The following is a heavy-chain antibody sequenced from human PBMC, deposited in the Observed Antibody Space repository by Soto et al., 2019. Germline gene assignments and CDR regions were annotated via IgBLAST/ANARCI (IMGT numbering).Heavy chain of an antibody. CDR1: GYTFTSYG. V-gene: IGHV1-18*01. Sequence: QVRLVQSGAEVKKPGASVKVSCKASGYTFTSYGISWVRQAPGQGLEWMGWISAYNGNTNYAQKLQGRVTMTTTTSPSAAYIELGSLRSDDTAVYYCAITTPRWLVRSPDFDYRGQGPLVTASS. J-gene: IGHJ4*02. D-gene: IGHD6-19*01. CDR2: ISAYNGNT. CDR3: AITTPRWLVRSPDFDY.